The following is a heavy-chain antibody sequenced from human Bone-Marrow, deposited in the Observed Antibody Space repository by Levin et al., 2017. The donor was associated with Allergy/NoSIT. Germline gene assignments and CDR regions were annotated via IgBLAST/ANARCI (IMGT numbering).Heavy chain of an antibody. CDR2: ISYDGRNK. CDR3: ARGVWEWNFFDH. V-gene: IGHV3-30*04. Sequence: GGSLRLSCAASGFSFSTKAMHWVRQAPGKGPEWVAGISYDGRNKYYADSVKGRFTIFRDNSKNTDLQMSSLRGEDTAVYYCARGVWEWNFFDHWGQGILVTVSS. D-gene: IGHD1-26*01. J-gene: IGHJ4*02. CDR1: GFSFSTKA.